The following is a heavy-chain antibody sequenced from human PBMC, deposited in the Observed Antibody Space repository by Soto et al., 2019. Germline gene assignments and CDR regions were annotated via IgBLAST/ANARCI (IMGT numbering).Heavy chain of an antibody. CDR2: INPSGGST. CDR3: ARDPLIDYYDSSGSRAHFDY. CDR1: GYTFTSYY. D-gene: IGHD3-22*01. V-gene: IGHV1-46*01. J-gene: IGHJ4*02. Sequence: ASVKVSCKASGYTFTSYYMHWVRQAPGQGLEWMGIINPSGGSTSYAQKFQGRVTMTRDTSTSTVYMELSSLRSEDTAVYYCARDPLIDYYDSSGSRAHFDYWGQGTLVTVSS.